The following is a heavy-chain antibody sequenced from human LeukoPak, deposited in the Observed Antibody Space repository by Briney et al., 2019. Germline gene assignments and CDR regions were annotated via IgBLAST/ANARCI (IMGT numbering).Heavy chain of an antibody. CDR3: ATRPIVGAPY. V-gene: IGHV3-23*01. D-gene: IGHD1-26*01. CDR1: GFTFSSYA. J-gene: IGHJ4*02. CDR2: ISGSGGVT. Sequence: PGGSLRLSCAASGFTFSSYAMNWVRQAPGKGLEWISGISGSGGVTYYADSVKGRFTISRDNSKNTLCVQMNSLRAEDTAVYYCATRPIVGAPYWGQGTLVTVSS.